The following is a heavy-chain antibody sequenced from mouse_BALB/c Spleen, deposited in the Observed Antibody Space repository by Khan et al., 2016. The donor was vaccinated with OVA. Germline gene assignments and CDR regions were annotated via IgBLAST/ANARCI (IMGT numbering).Heavy chain of an antibody. CDR3: ARGASYWYFDV. J-gene: IGHJ1*01. Sequence: QIQLVQSGPELKKPGETVKISCKASGYTFTNYGMNWVKQAPGKGLKWMGWINTYTGEPTYTGDFKGRFAFSLETSSRPAYLQSNNLKNEDMATYVWARGASYWYFDVWGAGTTVTVSS. CDR1: GYTFTNYG. V-gene: IGHV9-1*02. CDR2: INTYTGEP.